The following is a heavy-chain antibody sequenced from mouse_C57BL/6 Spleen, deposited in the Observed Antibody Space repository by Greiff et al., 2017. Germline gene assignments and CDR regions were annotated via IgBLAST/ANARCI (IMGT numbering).Heavy chain of an antibody. J-gene: IGHJ3*01. V-gene: IGHV5-4*01. CDR3: ARDGVEGVAY. CDR2: ISDGGSYT. CDR1: GFTFSSYA. D-gene: IGHD1-1*01. Sequence: EVNLVESGGGLVKPGGSLKLSCAASGFTFSSYAMSWVRQTPEKRLEWVATISDGGSYTYYPDNVKGRFTISRDNAKNNLYLQMSHLKSEDTAMYYCARDGVEGVAYWGQGTLVTVSA.